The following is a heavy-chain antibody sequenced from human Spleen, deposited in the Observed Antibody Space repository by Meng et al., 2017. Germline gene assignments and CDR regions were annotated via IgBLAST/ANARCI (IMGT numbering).Heavy chain of an antibody. Sequence: SVKVSCKASGGTFSSYAVSWVRQAPGQGPEWMGGIIPMSTANYAQKFQGRVTITTDESTSTAYMELSSLRSEDTAVYYCARDLVGATESYYWGQGTLVTVSS. V-gene: IGHV1-69*05. CDR3: ARDLVGATESYY. J-gene: IGHJ4*02. D-gene: IGHD1-26*01. CDR2: IIPMSTA. CDR1: GGTFSSYA.